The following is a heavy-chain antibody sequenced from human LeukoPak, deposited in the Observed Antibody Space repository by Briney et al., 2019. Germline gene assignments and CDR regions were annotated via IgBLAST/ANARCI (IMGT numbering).Heavy chain of an antibody. V-gene: IGHV4-4*07. CDR2: IYTSGST. CDR3: ASSPVKGYIYPRWFDP. D-gene: IGHD2-2*02. J-gene: IGHJ5*02. Sequence: SETLSLTCTVSGGSISSYYWSWIRQPAGKGLEWIGRIYTSGSTNYNPSLKSRVTISVDTSKNQFSLKLSSVTAADTAVYYCASSPVKGYIYPRWFDPWGQGTLVTVSS. CDR1: GGSISSYY.